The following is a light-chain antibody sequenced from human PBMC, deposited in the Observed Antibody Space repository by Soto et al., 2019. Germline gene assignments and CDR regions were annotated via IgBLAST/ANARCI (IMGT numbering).Light chain of an antibody. J-gene: IGKJ1*01. Sequence: DIQMTQSPSTLAASVRDRFTIACRASQTVSTWLAWYQQKPGKAPKVMIYDASRLENGVPPRFSGSGSGTEFTLTISSLQPDDFATYYCQHYNNYLWTFGQGTKVDIK. CDR1: QTVSTW. CDR2: DAS. CDR3: QHYNNYLWT. V-gene: IGKV1-5*01.